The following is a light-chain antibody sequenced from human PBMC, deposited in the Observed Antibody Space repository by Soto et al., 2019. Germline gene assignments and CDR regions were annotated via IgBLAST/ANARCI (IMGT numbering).Light chain of an antibody. J-gene: IGKJ4*01. V-gene: IGKV3-15*01. Sequence: EMVVTQSPATLSVSPGEKGTLSCRASQSVKSNLAWYQQKPGQAPRLLIYDASNRATGIPARFSGSGSGTEFTLTISSLQSEDFAIYYCQQYHIWLTFGGGTKVDIK. CDR3: QQYHIWLT. CDR1: QSVKSN. CDR2: DAS.